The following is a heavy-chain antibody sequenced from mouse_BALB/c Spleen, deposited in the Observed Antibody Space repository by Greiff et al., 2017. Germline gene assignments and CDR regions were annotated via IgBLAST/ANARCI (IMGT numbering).Heavy chain of an antibody. J-gene: IGHJ3*01. CDR3: ARDGITTVVGGAY. CDR2: ISDGGSYT. D-gene: IGHD1-1*01. CDR1: GFTFSDYY. V-gene: IGHV5-4*02. Sequence: EVMLVESGGGLVKPGGSLKLSCAASGFTFSDYYMYWVRQTPEKRLEWVATISDGGSYTYYPDSVKGRFTISRDNAKNNLYLQMSSLKSEDTAMYYCARDGITTVVGGAYWGQGTLVTVSA.